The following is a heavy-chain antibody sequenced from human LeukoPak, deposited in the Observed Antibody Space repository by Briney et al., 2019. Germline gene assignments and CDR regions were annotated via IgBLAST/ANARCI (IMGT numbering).Heavy chain of an antibody. J-gene: IGHJ5*02. D-gene: IGHD6-19*01. CDR2: ISYDGSDK. CDR1: GFTFSNYG. CDR3: AKDGASYSTGWLTGWFDP. V-gene: IGHV3-30*18. Sequence: GGSLRLSCAASGFTFSNYGMHWVRQAPGKGLEWVAVISYDGSDKYYADFVKGRFTISRDNSNNTLYLQMNSLRTEDTAVYYCAKDGASYSTGWLTGWFDPWGQGTLVTVSS.